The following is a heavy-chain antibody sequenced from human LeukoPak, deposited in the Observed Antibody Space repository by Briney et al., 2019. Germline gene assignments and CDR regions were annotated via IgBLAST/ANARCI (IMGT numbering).Heavy chain of an antibody. CDR1: GGSISSSSYY. D-gene: IGHD3-10*01. CDR2: IYYSGST. J-gene: IGHJ6*03. Sequence: PSETLSLTCTVSGGSISSSSYYWDWIRQPPGKGLEWIGNIYYSGSTYYNPSLKSRVTISVDTSKNQFSLKLSSVTAADTAVYYCARTTMVRGTYYMDVWGEGTTVTVSS. V-gene: IGHV4-39*07. CDR3: ARTTMVRGTYYMDV.